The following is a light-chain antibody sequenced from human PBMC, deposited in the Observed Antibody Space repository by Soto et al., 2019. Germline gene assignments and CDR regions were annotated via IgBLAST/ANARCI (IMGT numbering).Light chain of an antibody. CDR1: QSISSW. V-gene: IGKV1-5*01. CDR3: QQYNSYSRT. Sequence: DIQMTQSPSTLSASLGDRFTITCRASQSISSWLAWYQQKPGKAPKLLIYDASSLESGVPSRFSGSGSGTEFTLTISSLQPDDFATYYCQQYNSYSRTFGQGTKV. J-gene: IGKJ1*01. CDR2: DAS.